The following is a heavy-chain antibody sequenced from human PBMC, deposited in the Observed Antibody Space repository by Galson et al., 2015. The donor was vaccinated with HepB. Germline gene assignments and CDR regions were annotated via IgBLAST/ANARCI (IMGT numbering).Heavy chain of an antibody. J-gene: IGHJ4*02. CDR3: ARDEAFYDSSGYYRPFLPRLFDY. D-gene: IGHD3-22*01. V-gene: IGHV1-46*01. CDR1: GYTFTSYY. Sequence: SVKVSCKASGYTFTSYYMHWVRQAPGQGLEWMGIINPSGGSTSYAQKFQGRVTMTRDTSTSTVYMELSSLRSEDTAVYYCARDEAFYDSSGYYRPFLPRLFDYWGQGTLVTVSS. CDR2: INPSGGST.